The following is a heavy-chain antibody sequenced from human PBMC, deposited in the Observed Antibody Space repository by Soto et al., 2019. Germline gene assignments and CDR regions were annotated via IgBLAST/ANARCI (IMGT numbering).Heavy chain of an antibody. Sequence: QVQLVQSGAEVKKPGSSVKVSCKASGGTFSSYTISWVRQAPGQGLEWMGRIIPILGIANYAQKFQGRVTSTADKSSSPAYMELNSLRSEDTAMYYCSWNRCSGGSCEYGYFDLWGRGTLVPVSS. CDR2: IIPILGIA. D-gene: IGHD2-15*01. V-gene: IGHV1-69*02. CDR3: SWNRCSGGSCEYGYFDL. J-gene: IGHJ2*01. CDR1: GGTFSSYT.